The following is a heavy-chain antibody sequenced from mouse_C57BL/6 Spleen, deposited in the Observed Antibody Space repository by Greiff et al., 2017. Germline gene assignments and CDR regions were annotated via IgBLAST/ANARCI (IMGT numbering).Heavy chain of an antibody. D-gene: IGHD6-1*01. V-gene: IGHV1-82*01. Sequence: VQLQQSGPELVKPGASVKISCKASGYAFSSSWMNWVKQRPGKGLEWIGRFYPGDGDTNYNGKFKGKATLTADKSSSTAYMQLSSLTSEDSAVYFCARDSVYAKCYWGQGTSVTVSS. CDR2: FYPGDGDT. CDR1: GYAFSSSW. J-gene: IGHJ4*01. CDR3: ARDSVYAKCY.